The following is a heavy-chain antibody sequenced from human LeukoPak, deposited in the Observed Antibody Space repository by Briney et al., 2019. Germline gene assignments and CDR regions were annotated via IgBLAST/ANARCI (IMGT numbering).Heavy chain of an antibody. CDR1: GGSISSSSYY. CDR3: AIRYYYGSGSYPPPFVY. D-gene: IGHD3-10*01. V-gene: IGHV4-39*01. J-gene: IGHJ4*02. Sequence: SETLSLTCTVSGGSISSSSYYSGWIRQPPGKGPEWIGIIYYSGSTYHNPSLKSRVTISVDTSKYQCSLKLSSVTAADTAVYYCAIRYYYGSGSYPPPFVYSGQRTLVTVSS. CDR2: IYYSGST.